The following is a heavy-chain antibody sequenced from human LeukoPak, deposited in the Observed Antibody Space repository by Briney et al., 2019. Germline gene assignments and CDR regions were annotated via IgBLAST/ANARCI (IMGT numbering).Heavy chain of an antibody. CDR1: GGSISSGDYY. CDR3: ARGWRYCSSTSCRNWFDP. J-gene: IGHJ5*02. V-gene: IGHV4-30-4*01. CDR2: MYYSGST. D-gene: IGHD2-2*01. Sequence: SETLSLTCTVSGGSISSGDYYWSWIRQPPGKGLEWIGYMYYSGSTYYNPPLRSRITISVDMSKNQLSLKLSSVTAADTAVYYCARGWRYCSSTSCRNWFDPWGQGTLVTVSS.